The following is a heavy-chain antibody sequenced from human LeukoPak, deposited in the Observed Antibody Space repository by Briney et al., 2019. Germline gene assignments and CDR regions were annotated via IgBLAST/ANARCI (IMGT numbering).Heavy chain of an antibody. V-gene: IGHV4-34*01. D-gene: IGHD5-18*01. Sequence: SETLSLTCAVYGGSFSGYYWSWIRQPPGKGLEWIGEINHSGSTNYNPSLKSRVTISVDTSKNQFSLKLSSVTAADTAVYYCARVGYSYGWAYYYYMDVWGKGTTVTVSS. J-gene: IGHJ6*03. CDR2: INHSGST. CDR1: GGSFSGYY. CDR3: ARVGYSYGWAYYYYMDV.